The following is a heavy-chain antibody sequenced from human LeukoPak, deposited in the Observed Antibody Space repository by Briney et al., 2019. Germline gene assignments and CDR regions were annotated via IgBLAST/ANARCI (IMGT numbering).Heavy chain of an antibody. V-gene: IGHV4-59*08. D-gene: IGHD3-10*01. J-gene: IGHJ6*02. Sequence: SETLSPTCTVSVAAISNYYWSWIRQPPEEGVEWIVYIYYSEITNYNPSLKSRVTISLDTSKNKFPLRLSSVPAADTAVYSGARHNEGVPLIYHMDVWGQGTTVTVSS. CDR1: VAAISNYY. CDR3: ARHNEGVPLIYHMDV. CDR2: IYYSEIT.